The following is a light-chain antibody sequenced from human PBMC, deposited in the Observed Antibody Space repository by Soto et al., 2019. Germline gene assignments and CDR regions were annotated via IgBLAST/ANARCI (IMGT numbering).Light chain of an antibody. J-gene: IGKJ1*01. CDR1: QSVSSSY. CDR3: QQYGSSPRT. V-gene: IGKV3-20*01. CDR2: AAS. Sequence: EIVLTQSPGTLSFSPGERATLSCRASQSVSSSYLAWYQQKPGQAPRPLIYAASSRATGIPDRFSGSGSGTDFTLTISGLEPEDFAVYYCQQYGSSPRTFGQGTTVDIK.